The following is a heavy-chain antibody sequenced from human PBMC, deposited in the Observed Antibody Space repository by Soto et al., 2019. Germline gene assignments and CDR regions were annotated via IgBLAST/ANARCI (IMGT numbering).Heavy chain of an antibody. CDR1: GGTFSSYT. CDR3: ATYRSGWYVRGLDV. V-gene: IGHV1-69*02. D-gene: IGHD6-19*01. J-gene: IGHJ6*02. CDR2: IIPILGIA. Sequence: GASVKVSCKASGGTFSSYTISWVRQAPGQGLEWMGRIIPILGIANYAQKFQGRVTITADKSTSTAYMELRSLRSDDTAVYYCATYRSGWYVRGLDVWGQGTTVTVSS.